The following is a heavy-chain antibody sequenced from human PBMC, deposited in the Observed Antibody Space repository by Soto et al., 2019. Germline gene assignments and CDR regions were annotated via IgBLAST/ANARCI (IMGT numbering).Heavy chain of an antibody. CDR1: GFTFSSFG. V-gene: IGHV3-33*01. CDR2: IWYDGSNK. CDR3: AQSGYDFRWYFDY. J-gene: IGHJ4*02. D-gene: IGHD5-12*01. Sequence: GGSLRLSCAASGFTFSSFGMHWVRQAPGKGPEWVALIWYDGSNKYYADSVKGRFTISRDNSKNTLYLQMNSLRAEDTAVYYCAQSGYDFRWYFDYWGQGTLVTVSS.